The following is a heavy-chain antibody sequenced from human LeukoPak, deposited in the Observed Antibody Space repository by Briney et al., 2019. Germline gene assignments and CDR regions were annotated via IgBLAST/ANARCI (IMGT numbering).Heavy chain of an antibody. Sequence: ASVKVSCKASGYTFTGYYMHWVRQAPGQGLEWIGWVNPNSGGTNYAQKFQGRVTMTRDTSISTAYMELSRLRSDDTAVYYCARVPRVAGYAFDIWGQGTMVTVSS. CDR1: GYTFTGYY. CDR2: VNPNSGGT. D-gene: IGHD6-19*01. CDR3: ARVPRVAGYAFDI. V-gene: IGHV1-2*02. J-gene: IGHJ3*02.